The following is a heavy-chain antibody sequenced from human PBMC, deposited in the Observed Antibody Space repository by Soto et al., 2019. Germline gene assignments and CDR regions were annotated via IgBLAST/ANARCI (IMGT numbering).Heavy chain of an antibody. V-gene: IGHV4-34*01. CDR1: GGSFSGYD. CDR2: INHSGST. D-gene: IGHD2-8*02. Sequence: NPSETLSLTCAVYGGSFSGYDWTWIRQPPGTGLEWIGEINHSGSTNYNPSLKSRVTISVDTSKKQFSLKLTSVTAADTAVYYCARDKITGLYDYWGQGTLVTVSS. CDR3: ARDKITGLYDY. J-gene: IGHJ4*02.